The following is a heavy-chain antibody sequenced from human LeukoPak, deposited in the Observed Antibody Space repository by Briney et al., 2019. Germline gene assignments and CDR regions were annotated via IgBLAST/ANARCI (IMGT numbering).Heavy chain of an antibody. CDR2: ISAYNGNT. V-gene: IGHV1-18*01. CDR3: AHTYGDYDTYYYYGMDV. CDR1: GYTFTSYG. D-gene: IGHD4-17*01. Sequence: GASVKVSCKASGYTFTSYGISWVRQAPGQGLEWTGWISAYNGNTNYAQKLQGRVTMTTDTSTSTAYMELRSLRSDDTAVYYCAHTYGDYDTYYYYGMDVWGQGTTVTVSS. J-gene: IGHJ6*02.